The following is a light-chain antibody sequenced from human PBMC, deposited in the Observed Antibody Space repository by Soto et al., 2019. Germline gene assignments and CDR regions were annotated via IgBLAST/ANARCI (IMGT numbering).Light chain of an antibody. CDR2: DVS. Sequence: QSALTQPRSVSGSPGQSVTISCTGTSSDVGAYDYVSWYQQHPGKAPKLMIYDVSKRPSGVPDRFSGSKSGNTASLTISGLQTEDEADYYCCSYAGDWVFGGGTKLTVL. J-gene: IGLJ3*02. CDR1: SSDVGAYDY. CDR3: CSYAGDWV. V-gene: IGLV2-11*01.